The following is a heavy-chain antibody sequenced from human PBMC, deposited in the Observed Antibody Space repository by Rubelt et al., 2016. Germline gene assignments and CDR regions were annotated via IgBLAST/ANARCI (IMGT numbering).Heavy chain of an antibody. D-gene: IGHD3-22*01. Sequence: QVQLQQWGAGLLKPSETLSLTCAVYGGSFSGYYWSWIRQPPGQGLEWIGELNHSGSTNYNPSLKSRVTISVDTSKNQFSLKLSSVTAADTAVYYCARGKEGLGVTMMDYWGQGTLVTVSS. V-gene: IGHV4-34*01. J-gene: IGHJ4*02. CDR2: LNHSGST. CDR1: GGSFSGYY. CDR3: ARGKEGLGVTMMDY.